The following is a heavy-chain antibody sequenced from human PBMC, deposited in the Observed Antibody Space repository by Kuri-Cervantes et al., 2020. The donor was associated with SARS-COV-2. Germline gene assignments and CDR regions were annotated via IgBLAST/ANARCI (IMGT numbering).Heavy chain of an antibody. CDR1: GFTFSDHY. D-gene: IGHD2-15*01. Sequence: GESLKISCAASGFTFSDHYMSWIRQAPGKGLEWVSHISSSRTHTDYADSVKGRFTISRDNAKNSLYLQMSSLRAEDSAVYYCARGGGVCSGGSCSPPFDYWGQGTLVTVSS. CDR2: ISSSRTHT. CDR3: ARGGGVCSGGSCSPPFDY. V-gene: IGHV3-11*06. J-gene: IGHJ4*02.